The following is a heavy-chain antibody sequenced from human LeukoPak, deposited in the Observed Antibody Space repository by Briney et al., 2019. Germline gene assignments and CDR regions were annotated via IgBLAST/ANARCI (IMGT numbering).Heavy chain of an antibody. Sequence: SETLSLTCTVSGGSINNYYWTWIRQPPGKGLECIGYVYYTGRTYYNPSLKSRVTISVDTSKNQFSLKLISVTAADTAVYYCARDSSTVTTRHFDYWGQGTLVTVSS. J-gene: IGHJ4*02. CDR1: GGSINNYY. V-gene: IGHV4-59*01. CDR2: VYYTGRT. D-gene: IGHD4-17*01. CDR3: ARDSSTVTTRHFDY.